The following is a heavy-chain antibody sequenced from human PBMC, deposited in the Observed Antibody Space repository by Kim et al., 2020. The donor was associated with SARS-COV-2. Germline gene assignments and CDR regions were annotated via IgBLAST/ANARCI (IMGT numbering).Heavy chain of an antibody. D-gene: IGHD3-22*01. V-gene: IGHV1-69*13. CDR3: ARDAEHYFTMIVADSAFDI. Sequence: SVKVSCKASGGTFSSYAISWVRQAPGQGLEWMGGIIPIFGTANYAQKFQGRVTITADESTSTAYMELSSLRSEDTAVYYCARDAEHYFTMIVADSAFDIWGQGTMVTVSS. CDR1: GGTFSSYA. CDR2: IIPIFGTA. J-gene: IGHJ3*02.